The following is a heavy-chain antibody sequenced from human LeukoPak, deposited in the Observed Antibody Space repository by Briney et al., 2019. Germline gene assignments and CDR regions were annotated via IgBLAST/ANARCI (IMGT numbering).Heavy chain of an antibody. J-gene: IGHJ4*02. V-gene: IGHV1-46*01. CDR2: INPSSGST. Sequence: VASVKVSCKASGYTFSSYYMHWVRQAPGQGLEGMGMINPSSGSTTYAQKFQGRVTVTRDTSTTTFYMDLSSLQFEDTAVYYCARERAARPYYFDYWGQGTLVTVSS. CDR3: ARERAARPYYFDY. CDR1: GYTFSSYY. D-gene: IGHD6-6*01.